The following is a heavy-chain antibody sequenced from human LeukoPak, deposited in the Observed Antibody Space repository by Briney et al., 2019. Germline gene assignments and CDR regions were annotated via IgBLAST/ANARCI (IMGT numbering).Heavy chain of an antibody. CDR1: GDTLSRYA. CDR2: IIPIFGTA. J-gene: IGHJ6*03. Sequence: SVKVSCKASGDTLSRYAISWVPHAPGQGREWMGGIIPIFGTANYAQKFQGRDTIPTDEYTRTTQMELSRERAEEQAVYYCARGTAMDLYYYYMDVWGKGTTVTVSS. V-gene: IGHV1-69*05. CDR3: ARGTAMDLYYYYMDV. D-gene: IGHD5-18*01.